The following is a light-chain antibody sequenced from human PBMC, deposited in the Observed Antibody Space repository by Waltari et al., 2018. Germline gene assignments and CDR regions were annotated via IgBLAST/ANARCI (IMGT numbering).Light chain of an antibody. V-gene: IGKV3D-15*01. CDR1: QSVSSS. CDR2: GAS. J-gene: IGKJ1*01. Sequence: EIVMTQSPATLSLSPGERATLSCRASQSVSSSLAWYQQKPGQAPRLLIYGASSRATGIPDRFSGSGSGTDFTLTISSLEPADVGVYYCLQRSNWPRTFGQVTKVEIK. CDR3: LQRSNWPRT.